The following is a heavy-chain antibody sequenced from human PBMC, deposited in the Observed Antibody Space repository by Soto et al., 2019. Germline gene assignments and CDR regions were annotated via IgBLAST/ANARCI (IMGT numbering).Heavy chain of an antibody. J-gene: IGHJ5*02. D-gene: IGHD3-22*01. CDR2: INPNSGGT. CDR1: GYTFTGYY. Sequence: GASVKVSGKASGYTFTGYYMHWVRQAPGQGLEWMGWINPNSGGTNYAQKFQGRVTMTRDTSISTAYMELSRLRSDDTAVYYCARAGPNTYYDSSGYCSWGQGTLVTVSS. CDR3: ARAGPNTYYDSSGYCS. V-gene: IGHV1-2*02.